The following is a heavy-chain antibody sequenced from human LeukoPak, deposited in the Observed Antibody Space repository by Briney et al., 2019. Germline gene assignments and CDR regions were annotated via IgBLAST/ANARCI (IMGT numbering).Heavy chain of an antibody. J-gene: IGHJ6*02. CDR3: ARAGGRTMVRGVITNYYYYGMDV. V-gene: IGHV4-59*01. CDR1: GGSISSYY. D-gene: IGHD3-10*01. CDR2: ISYSGST. Sequence: PSETLSLTCTVSGGSISSYYWSWIRQPPGKGLEWIGYISYSGSTNYYPSLKSRVTISVDTSKNQFSLKLSSVTAADTAVYYCARAGGRTMVRGVITNYYYYGMDVWGQGTTVTVSS.